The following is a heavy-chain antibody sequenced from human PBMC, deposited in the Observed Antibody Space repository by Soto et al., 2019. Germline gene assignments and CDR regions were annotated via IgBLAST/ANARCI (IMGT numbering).Heavy chain of an antibody. V-gene: IGHV4-4*02. D-gene: IGHD2-2*01. Sequence: SETLSLTCAVSGDSISSSNWWHWVRQPPGKGLEWIGEIQHSGTTNYNPSLKSRVAISVDRSQNQFSLKLYSVTAADTAVYYCARVPQYCSATSCYLDPWGQGSLVTASS. CDR2: IQHSGTT. CDR3: ARVPQYCSATSCYLDP. CDR1: GDSISSSNW. J-gene: IGHJ5*02.